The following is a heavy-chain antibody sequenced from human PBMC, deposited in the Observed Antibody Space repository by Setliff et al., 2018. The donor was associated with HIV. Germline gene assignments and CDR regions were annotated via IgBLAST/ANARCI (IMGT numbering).Heavy chain of an antibody. J-gene: IGHJ6*03. CDR1: GDSITRGGYY. V-gene: IGHV4-31*11. CDR2: IYYSGRT. D-gene: IGHD5-18*01. Sequence: SETLSLTCAVSGDSITRGGYYWSWIRQFAGKGLEWIADIYYSGRTNYNPSLKSRLTVSIDTSKNQFSLNLSSVTAADTAVYYCAGAEDTAMDDYYYMDVWGRGTTVTVSS. CDR3: AGAEDTAMDDYYYMDV.